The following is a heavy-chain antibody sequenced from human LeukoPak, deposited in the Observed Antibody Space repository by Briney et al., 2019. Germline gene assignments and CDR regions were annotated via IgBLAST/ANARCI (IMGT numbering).Heavy chain of an antibody. J-gene: IGHJ4*02. D-gene: IGHD2-15*01. V-gene: IGHV4-59*01. Sequence: PETLSLTCTVSGGSISSYYWSWIRQPPGKGLEWIGYIYYSGSTNYNPSLKSRVTISVDTSKSQFSLKLSSVTAADTAVYYCARSPDCSGGSCYPFFGYWGQGTLVTVSS. CDR1: GGSISSYY. CDR3: ARSPDCSGGSCYPFFGY. CDR2: IYYSGST.